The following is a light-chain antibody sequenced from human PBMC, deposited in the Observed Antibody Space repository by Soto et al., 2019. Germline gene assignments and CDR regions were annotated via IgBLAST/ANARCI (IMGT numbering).Light chain of an antibody. Sequence: EIVLMQSPGTLSLSPGERATLSCRASHSFSSSYLAWYQQKSGQAPRLLIYGASSRATGIPDRFSGSGSGTDFTLTISRLEPEDFAVYYCQQYGDSPLFGPGTKVDIK. J-gene: IGKJ3*01. CDR1: HSFSSSY. CDR2: GAS. CDR3: QQYGDSPL. V-gene: IGKV3-20*01.